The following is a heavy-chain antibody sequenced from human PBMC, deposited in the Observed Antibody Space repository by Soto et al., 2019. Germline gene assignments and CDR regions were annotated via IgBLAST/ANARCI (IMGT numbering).Heavy chain of an antibody. V-gene: IGHV1-3*01. CDR3: ASSTYYYDSSGYDDSVFDY. D-gene: IGHD3-22*01. CDR1: GYTFTSYA. J-gene: IGHJ4*02. CDR2: INAGNGNT. Sequence: ASVKVSCKASGYTFTSYAMHWVRQAPGQKLEWMGWINAGNGNTKYSQKFQGRVTITRDTSASTAYMELSSLRSEDTAVYYCASSTYYYDSSGYDDSVFDYWGQGTLVTVSS.